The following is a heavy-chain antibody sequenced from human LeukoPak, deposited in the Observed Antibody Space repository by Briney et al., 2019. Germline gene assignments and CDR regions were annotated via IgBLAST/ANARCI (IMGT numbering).Heavy chain of an antibody. J-gene: IGHJ4*02. CDR3: ARDLGFGESYQGGY. CDR1: GYIFSSYY. V-gene: IGHV1-46*01. CDR2: INPSGGSI. D-gene: IGHD3-10*01. Sequence: ASVKVSCKASGYIFSSYYMYWVRQAPGQGLEWMGIINPSGGSIRYAQKFQGRVTMTRDTSTSTVYMELSSLRSEDTAVYYCARDLGFGESYQGGYWGQGTLVTVSS.